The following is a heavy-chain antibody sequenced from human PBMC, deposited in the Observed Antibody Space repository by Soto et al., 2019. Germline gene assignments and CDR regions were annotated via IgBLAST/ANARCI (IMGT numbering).Heavy chain of an antibody. CDR3: ARDPVCSGGSCYDY. CDR1: GFTFSRYW. Sequence: EVPLVESGGGVVQPGGSLRLSCAASGFTFSRYWMTWVRQAPGKGLEWVANIKQDGSEIYYVDSVKGRFTISRDNAENSLYLQMNSLRAEDTAVYYCARDPVCSGGSCYDYWGQGTLVTVSS. D-gene: IGHD2-15*01. J-gene: IGHJ4*02. V-gene: IGHV3-7*01. CDR2: IKQDGSEI.